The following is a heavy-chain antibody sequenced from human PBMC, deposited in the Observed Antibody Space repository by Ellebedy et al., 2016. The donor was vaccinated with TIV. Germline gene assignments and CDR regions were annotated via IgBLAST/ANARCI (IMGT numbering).Heavy chain of an antibody. CDR3: ARRYSGSSYHYFDY. V-gene: IGHV4-59*08. CDR1: GGSISSNY. CDR2: IYNSVIT. D-gene: IGHD1-26*01. J-gene: IGHJ4*02. Sequence: MPSETLSLTCTVSGGSISSNYWDWIRQPPGKGLEWIGYIYNSVITNYNTSLKSRVTMSVDTSKRQLSLKLSSVTAADTAVYYCARRYSGSSYHYFDYWGQGTLVIVSS.